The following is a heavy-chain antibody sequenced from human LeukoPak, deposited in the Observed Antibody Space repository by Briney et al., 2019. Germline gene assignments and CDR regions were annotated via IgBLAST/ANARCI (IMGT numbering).Heavy chain of an antibody. J-gene: IGHJ6*03. CDR3: ASSGAGYYYYYMDV. V-gene: IGHV1-69*05. Sequence: SVKVSCKASGYTFTGYYMHWVRQAPGQGLEWMGGIIPIFGTANYAQKFQGRVTITTDESTSTAYMELSSLRSEDTAVYYCASSGAGYYYYYMDVRGKGTTVTVSS. D-gene: IGHD3-10*01. CDR1: GYTFTGYY. CDR2: IIPIFGTA.